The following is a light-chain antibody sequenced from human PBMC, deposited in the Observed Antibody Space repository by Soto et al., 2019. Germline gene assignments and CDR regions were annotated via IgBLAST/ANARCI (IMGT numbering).Light chain of an antibody. CDR2: DAS. Sequence: DIQMTQSPSSLSASVGDRVTITCQASQDISNYLNWYQQKPGKAPKLLIYDASNLETGVPSRFSGSGSGTDFTFTISSLRPEDIATYYCQQYDNLLPTFGGGTKVDIK. V-gene: IGKV1-33*01. CDR3: QQYDNLLPT. J-gene: IGKJ4*01. CDR1: QDISNY.